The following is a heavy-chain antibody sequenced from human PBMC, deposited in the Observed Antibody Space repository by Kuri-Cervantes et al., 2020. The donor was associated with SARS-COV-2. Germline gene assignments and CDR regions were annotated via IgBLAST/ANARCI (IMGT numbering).Heavy chain of an antibody. CDR1: GGSFSGYY. CDR3: ARGGFWYGAGYFDY. D-gene: IGHD4-17*01. Sequence: ESLKISCAVYGGSFSGYYWSWIRQPPGKGLEWIGEINHSGCTNYNPSLKSRVTISVDTPKNQFSLKLSSVTAADTAVYYCARGGFWYGAGYFDYWGQGTLVTVSS. CDR2: INHSGCT. J-gene: IGHJ4*02. V-gene: IGHV4-34*01.